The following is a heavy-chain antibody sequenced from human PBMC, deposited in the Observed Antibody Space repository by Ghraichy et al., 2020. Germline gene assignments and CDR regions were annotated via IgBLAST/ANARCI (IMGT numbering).Heavy chain of an antibody. CDR3: ARIPVAGNWYYDL. CDR2: ISSSSGYI. D-gene: IGHD6-19*01. CDR1: GFTFSTFG. J-gene: IGHJ2*01. V-gene: IGHV3-21*01. Sequence: GGSLRLSCAASGFTFSTFGMSWVRQAPGQGLEWVSSISSSSGYIYSADSVKGRFTISRDNAKNSLYLQMNSLRAEDTAMYYCARIPVAGNWYYDLWGRGTLVTVSS.